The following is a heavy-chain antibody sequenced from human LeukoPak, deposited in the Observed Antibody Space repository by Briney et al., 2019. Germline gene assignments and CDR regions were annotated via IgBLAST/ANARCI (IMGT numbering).Heavy chain of an antibody. D-gene: IGHD3-22*01. CDR2: IYYSGST. J-gene: IGHJ5*02. Sequence: SETLSLTCTVSGGSISSYYWSWIRQPPGKGLEWIGFIYYSGSTNYNPSLKSRVIISVDTSKNQFSLKLSSVTAADTAVYYCARGWHYYDSSGYYYSGGFGFDPWGQGTLVTVSS. V-gene: IGHV4-59*01. CDR1: GGSISSYY. CDR3: ARGWHYYDSSGYYYSGGFGFDP.